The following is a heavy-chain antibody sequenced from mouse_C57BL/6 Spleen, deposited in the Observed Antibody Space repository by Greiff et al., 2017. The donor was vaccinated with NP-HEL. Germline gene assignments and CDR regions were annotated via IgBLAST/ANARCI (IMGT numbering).Heavy chain of an antibody. CDR2: IDPTDSNT. Sequence: QVQLQQPGAELVKPGASVKLSCKASGYTFTSYWMQWVKQRPGQGLEWIGEIDPTDSNTNYNQKLKGKATLTVDTSSSTAYMQLSSLTSEDSAVYYCASMVATDYWGQGTTVTVSS. J-gene: IGHJ2*01. CDR1: GYTFTSYW. D-gene: IGHD2-2*01. V-gene: IGHV1-50*01. CDR3: ASMVATDY.